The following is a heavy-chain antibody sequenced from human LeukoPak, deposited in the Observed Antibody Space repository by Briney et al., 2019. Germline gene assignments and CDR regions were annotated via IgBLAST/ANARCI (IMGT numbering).Heavy chain of an antibody. Sequence: SETLSLTCTVSGGSISSSSYYWGWIRQPPGKGLEWIGSIYYSGSTYYNPSLKSRVTISVDTSKNQFSLKLSSVTAADTAVYYCAGGYVYSSSGAFDYWGQGTLVTVSS. V-gene: IGHV4-39*07. J-gene: IGHJ4*02. CDR2: IYYSGST. CDR1: GGSISSSSYY. CDR3: AGGYVYSSSGAFDY. D-gene: IGHD6-13*01.